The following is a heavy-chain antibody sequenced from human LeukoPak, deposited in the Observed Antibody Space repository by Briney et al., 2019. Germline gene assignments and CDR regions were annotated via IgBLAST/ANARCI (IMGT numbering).Heavy chain of an antibody. CDR1: GGSISSYY. V-gene: IGHV4-4*07. J-gene: IGHJ4*02. CDR2: IYTSGST. CDR3: AREGLGVDSSGYYYGY. Sequence: SETLSLTCTVSGGSISSYYWGWIRQPAGKGLEWIGRIYTSGSTNYNPSLKSRVTMSVDTSKNQFSLKLSSVTAADTAVYYCAREGLGVDSSGYYYGYWGQGTLVTVSS. D-gene: IGHD3-22*01.